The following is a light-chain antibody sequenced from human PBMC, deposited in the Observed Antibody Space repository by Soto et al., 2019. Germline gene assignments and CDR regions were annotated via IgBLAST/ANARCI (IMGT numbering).Light chain of an antibody. V-gene: IGLV2-14*01. CDR2: EVS. J-gene: IGLJ3*02. CDR3: SSYAGSSTWV. Sequence: QSALTQPASVSGSPGQSITISCTGTSSDVGDYNYVSWYQQHPGKAPKLMIYEVSHRPSGVSNRFSGSKSGNTASLTISGLQAEDEADYYCSSYAGSSTWVFGGGTQLTVL. CDR1: SSDVGDYNY.